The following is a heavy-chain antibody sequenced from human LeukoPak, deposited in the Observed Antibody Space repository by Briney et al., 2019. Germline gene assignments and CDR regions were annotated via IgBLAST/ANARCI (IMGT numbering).Heavy chain of an antibody. J-gene: IGHJ4*02. D-gene: IGHD3-10*01. V-gene: IGHV1-69*04. CDR1: GGTFSSYD. Sequence: SVKVSCKASGGTFSSYDISWVRQAPGQGLEWVGRIIPILGIANYAQKFQGRVTITADKSTSTAYMELRSLRSDDAAVYYCASSRTAGEFLFDYWGQGTLVTVSS. CDR3: ASSRTAGEFLFDY. CDR2: IIPILGIA.